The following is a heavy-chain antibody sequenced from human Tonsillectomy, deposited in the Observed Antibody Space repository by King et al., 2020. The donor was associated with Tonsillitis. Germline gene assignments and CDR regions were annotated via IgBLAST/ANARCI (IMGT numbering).Heavy chain of an antibody. J-gene: IGHJ6*03. V-gene: IGHV1-18*01. D-gene: IGHD5-12*01. CDR1: GYTFSSYA. CDR3: ARETSGYRSYYYSYYMDV. CDR2: ISTYNGNT. Sequence: VQLVQSGAEVKKPGASVKVSCRTSGYTFSSYAISWVRQAPGQGLEWMGWISTYNGNTHYAQKFQGRVTMTTDTSTNTAFMELRSLRSDDTAVYYCARETSGYRSYYYSYYMDVWGNGATVTVSS.